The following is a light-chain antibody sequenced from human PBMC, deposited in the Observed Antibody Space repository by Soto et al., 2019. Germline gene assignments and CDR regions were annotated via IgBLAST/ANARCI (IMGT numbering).Light chain of an antibody. Sequence: DIQMTQSPTSLSASVGDRVTIICRASQSVSIYLNWFQQKPGKAPKLLIYKASTLKSGVPSRFSGSGSGTEFTLTISSLQPDDFATYYCQHYNSYSEAFGQGTKVDI. CDR1: QSVSIY. J-gene: IGKJ1*01. V-gene: IGKV1-5*03. CDR2: KAS. CDR3: QHYNSYSEA.